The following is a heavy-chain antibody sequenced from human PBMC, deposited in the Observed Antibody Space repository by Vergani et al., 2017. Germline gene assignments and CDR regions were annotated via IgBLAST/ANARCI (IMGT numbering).Heavy chain of an antibody. V-gene: IGHV3-66*02. CDR1: GFTVSSNY. CDR2: IYSGGST. J-gene: IGHJ6*03. Sequence: EVQLLESGGGLVQPGGSLRLSCAASGFTVSSNYMSWVRQAPGKGLEWVSVIYSGGSTYYADSVKGRFTISRDNSKNTLYLQMNSLRAEDTAVYYCAALGGSYYYYMDVWGKGTTVTVSS. CDR3: AALGGSYYYYMDV.